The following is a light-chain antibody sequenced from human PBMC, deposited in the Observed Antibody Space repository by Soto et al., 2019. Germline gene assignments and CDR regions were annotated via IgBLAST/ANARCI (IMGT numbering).Light chain of an antibody. CDR1: QSVSGY. Sequence: DIVLTQFPSTLSLSPGDRVTLSCRASQSVSGYLAWYQQKLGQAPRLLIFDTSKRATGIPPRFSGSGSGTDFTLTISGLESEDSAIYYCQQYETFSGTFGPGTKVEI. J-gene: IGKJ1*01. CDR3: QQYETFSGT. V-gene: IGKV3-11*01. CDR2: DTS.